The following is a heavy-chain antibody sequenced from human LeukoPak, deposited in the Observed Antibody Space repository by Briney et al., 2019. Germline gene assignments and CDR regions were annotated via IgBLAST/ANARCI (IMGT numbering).Heavy chain of an antibody. V-gene: IGHV3-48*02. CDR1: GFXFSTYG. Sequence: GGSLRLSCAASGFXFSTYGIHWVRQAPGRGLEWVSYISSSSSTIFYADSVKGRFTFSRDNAKNSVYLQMNSLRDEDTAVYYCARGYGSGSYLSYWGQGTLVTVSS. D-gene: IGHD3-10*01. CDR3: ARGYGSGSYLSY. J-gene: IGHJ4*02. CDR2: ISSSSSTI.